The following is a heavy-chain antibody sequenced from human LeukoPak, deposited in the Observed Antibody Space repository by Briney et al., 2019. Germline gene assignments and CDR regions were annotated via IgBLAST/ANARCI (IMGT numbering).Heavy chain of an antibody. V-gene: IGHV1-69*05. CDR1: GGTFSSYA. CDR2: IIPIFGTA. J-gene: IGHJ4*02. CDR3: ARSFGGYSYGADY. Sequence: GASVKVSCKAPGGTFSSYAISWVRQAPGQGLEWMGRIIPIFGTANYAQKFQGRVTITTDESTSTAYMELSSLRSEDTAVYYCARSFGGYSYGADYWGQGTLVTVSS. D-gene: IGHD5-18*01.